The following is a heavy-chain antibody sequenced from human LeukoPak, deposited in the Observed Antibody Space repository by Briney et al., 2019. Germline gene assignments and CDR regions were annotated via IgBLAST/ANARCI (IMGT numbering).Heavy chain of an antibody. CDR1: GFTFSSHA. Sequence: GGSLRLSCAASGFTFSSHAMSWVRQSPEKGLEWVSAISDSGGSTYYADSVKGRFTISRDNSKNTLYLQMNSLRADDTAVYYCAKEDYYDSSGYYPLGYWGQGTLVTVSS. V-gene: IGHV3-23*01. CDR3: AKEDYYDSSGYYPLGY. D-gene: IGHD3-22*01. CDR2: ISDSGGST. J-gene: IGHJ4*02.